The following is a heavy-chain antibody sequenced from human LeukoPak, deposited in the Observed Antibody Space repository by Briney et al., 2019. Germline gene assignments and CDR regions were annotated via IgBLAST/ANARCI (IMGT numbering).Heavy chain of an antibody. CDR1: GASIRSYY. CDR3: ARGNCSGGSCYSGFQYWFDP. V-gene: IGHV4-4*07. CDR2: LHSGGGT. Sequence: SETLSLTCTVSGASIRSYYWGWIRQPAGKGLEWIGLLHSGGGTNYNPSLKSRVTMSMDTSKDQFSLQLTSVTAADTAVYYCARGNCSGGSCYSGFQYWFDPWGQGTLVTVSS. J-gene: IGHJ5*02. D-gene: IGHD2-15*01.